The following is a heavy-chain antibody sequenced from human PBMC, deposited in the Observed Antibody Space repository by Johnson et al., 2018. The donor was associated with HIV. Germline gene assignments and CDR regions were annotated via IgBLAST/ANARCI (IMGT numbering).Heavy chain of an antibody. J-gene: IGHJ3*02. CDR1: GFTFSSYA. Sequence: QVQLVESGGGVVQPGRSLRLSCAASGFTFSSYAMHWVRQAPGKGLEWVAVISYDGSNKYYADSVKGRFTISRDNSKNTLYLQMNSLKTEDTAVYYCTRMRRDERRGSPGVDAFDIWGQGTMVTVSS. CDR2: ISYDGSNK. V-gene: IGHV3-30-3*01. CDR3: TRMRRDERRGSPGVDAFDI.